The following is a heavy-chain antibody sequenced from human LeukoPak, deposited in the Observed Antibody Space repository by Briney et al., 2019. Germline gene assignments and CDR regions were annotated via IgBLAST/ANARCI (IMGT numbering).Heavy chain of an antibody. CDR1: GGSISSYY. Sequence: PSETLSLTCTVPGGSISSYYWSWIRQPPGKGLEWIGYIYYSGSTNYNPSLKSRVTISVDTSKNQFSLKLSSVTAADTAVYYCARGVEYCSGGSCYPNWFDPWGQGTLVTVSS. J-gene: IGHJ5*02. CDR3: ARGVEYCSGGSCYPNWFDP. CDR2: IYYSGST. V-gene: IGHV4-59*01. D-gene: IGHD2-15*01.